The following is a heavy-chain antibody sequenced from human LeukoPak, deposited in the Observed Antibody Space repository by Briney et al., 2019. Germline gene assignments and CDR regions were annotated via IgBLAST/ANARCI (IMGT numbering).Heavy chain of an antibody. CDR3: ASVYDSSGYYPF. Sequence: SETLSLTCTVSGGSISSYYWSWIRQPPGKGLEWIGEINHSGSTNYNPSLKSRVTISVDTSKNQFSLKLSSVTAADTAVYYCASVYDSSGYYPFWGQGTLVTVSS. V-gene: IGHV4-34*01. CDR1: GGSISSYY. CDR2: INHSGST. J-gene: IGHJ4*02. D-gene: IGHD3-22*01.